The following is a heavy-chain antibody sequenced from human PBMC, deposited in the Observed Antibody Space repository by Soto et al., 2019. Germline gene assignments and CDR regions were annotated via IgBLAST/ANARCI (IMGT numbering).Heavy chain of an antibody. J-gene: IGHJ4*02. CDR3: ARDRRYYDFWSGYSKGVDY. Sequence: SETLSLTCAVYGGSFSGYYWSWIRQPPGKGLEWIGEINHSGSTNYNPSLKSRVTISVDTSKNQFSLKLSSVTAADTAVYYCARDRRYYDFWSGYSKGVDYWGQGTLVTVSS. V-gene: IGHV4-34*01. CDR1: GGSFSGYY. D-gene: IGHD3-3*01. CDR2: INHSGST.